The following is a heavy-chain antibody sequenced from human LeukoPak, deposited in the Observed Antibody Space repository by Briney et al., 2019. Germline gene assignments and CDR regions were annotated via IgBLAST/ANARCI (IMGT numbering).Heavy chain of an antibody. D-gene: IGHD3-10*01. J-gene: IGHJ6*03. CDR2: ISGSDGST. CDR1: GFTFSSYD. CDR3: AKMGSGSYYVYYYYYMDV. V-gene: IGHV3-23*01. Sequence: GGSLRLSCAASGFTFSSYDMSWVRQAPGKGLEWVSTISGSDGSTYYADSVKGRFTISRDNSKKTLFLQMNSLRADDTAVYYCAKMGSGSYYVYYYYYMDVWGKGTTVTISS.